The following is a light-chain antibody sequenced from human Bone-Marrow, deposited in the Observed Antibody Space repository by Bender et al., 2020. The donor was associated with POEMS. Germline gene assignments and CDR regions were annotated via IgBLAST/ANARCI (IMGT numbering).Light chain of an antibody. J-gene: IGLJ3*02. CDR1: SSNTGSGYD. CDR3: CSYAGSHTSV. Sequence: QSALTQPASVSGAPGQRVTISCTGSSSNTGSGYDINWYQHLPGTAPKLLIYGYNNRPSGVPDRFSGSKSGTSASLAISGLQSEDETDYYCCSYAGSHTSVFGGGTKVTVL. CDR2: GYN. V-gene: IGLV1-40*01.